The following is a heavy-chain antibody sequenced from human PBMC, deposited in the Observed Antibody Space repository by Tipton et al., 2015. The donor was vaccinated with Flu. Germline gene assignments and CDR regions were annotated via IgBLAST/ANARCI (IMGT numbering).Heavy chain of an antibody. CDR1: GDSISDTIYY. V-gene: IGHV4-39*02. J-gene: IGHJ4*02. CDR3: ARLSFYDVDLKNFYFDY. Sequence: TLSLTCTVSGDSISDTIYYWAWIRQPPGKGLEWIGGLSYSGTTYYNPSLRSRVVISVDTSKNHFSLKLTSVTVADTAIYYCARLSFYDVDLKNFYFDYWGQGALVTVSS. D-gene: IGHD3-10*02. CDR2: LSYSGTT.